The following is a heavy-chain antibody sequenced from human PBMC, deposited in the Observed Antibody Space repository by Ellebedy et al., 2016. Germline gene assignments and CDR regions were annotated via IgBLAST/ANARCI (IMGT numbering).Heavy chain of an antibody. Sequence: GESLKISCATSGFSFSNYFMTWIRRAPGKGLEWVATISGAGYTTFFADSVKGRFTISRDNSMDTLYLHMNSLRTEDTAVYYCVRAAYCTTTTCLYFPYWGHGTLVTVSS. V-gene: IGHV3-23*01. CDR1: GFSFSNYF. CDR3: VRAAYCTTTTCLYFPY. D-gene: IGHD2-2*01. CDR2: ISGAGYTT. J-gene: IGHJ4*01.